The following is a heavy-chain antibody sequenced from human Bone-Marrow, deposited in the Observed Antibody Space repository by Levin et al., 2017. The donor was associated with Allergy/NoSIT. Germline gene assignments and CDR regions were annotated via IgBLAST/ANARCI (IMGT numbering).Heavy chain of an antibody. V-gene: IGHV1-8*01. CDR1: GYTFSSSD. CDR3: ARGREDIISTAYANWFDP. CDR2: MNPNRGDT. D-gene: IGHD2-15*01. Sequence: ASVKVSCMASGYTFSSSDIHWVRQAPGQGLEWMGWMNPNRGDTSYAHKFQGRVTMTSDISTSTAYMELVGLKSDDTAVYYCARGREDIISTAYANWFDPWGQGTLVTVSS. J-gene: IGHJ5*02.